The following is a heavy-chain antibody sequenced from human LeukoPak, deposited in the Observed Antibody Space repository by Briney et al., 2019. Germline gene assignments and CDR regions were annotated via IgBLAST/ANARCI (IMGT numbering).Heavy chain of an antibody. CDR3: AKDRHPYYDDSSGYWVGNWFDP. V-gene: IGHV3-23*01. Sequence: GGSLRLSCAAAGFTFSSYAVSWVRQAPGKGLGWVSAISGRGGSTYYADSVKGRFTISRDNSKNTLYLQMNSLRAEDTAVYYCAKDRHPYYDDSSGYWVGNWFDPWGQGTLVTVSS. D-gene: IGHD3-22*01. J-gene: IGHJ5*02. CDR2: ISGRGGST. CDR1: GFTFSSYA.